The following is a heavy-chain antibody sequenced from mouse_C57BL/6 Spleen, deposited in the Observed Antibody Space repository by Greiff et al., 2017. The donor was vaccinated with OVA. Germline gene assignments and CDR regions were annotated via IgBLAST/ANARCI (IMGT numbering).Heavy chain of an antibody. D-gene: IGHD1-1*01. CDR1: GYTFTGYW. V-gene: IGHV1-64*01. CDR3: EYGGVARDDYFGG. CDR2: IHPNSGST. Sequence: QVQLQQPGAELVKPGASVKLSCKASGYTFTGYWMHWVKQRPGQGLEWIGMIHPNSGSTNYNEKFKSKATLTADKSSSTAYMQLSSLTSEDSAVYEGEYGGVARDDYFGGWGNGATLT. J-gene: IGHJ2*01.